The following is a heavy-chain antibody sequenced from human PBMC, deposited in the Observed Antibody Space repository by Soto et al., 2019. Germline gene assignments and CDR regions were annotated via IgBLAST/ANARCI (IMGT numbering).Heavy chain of an antibody. V-gene: IGHV3-23*01. Sequence: HPGGSLRLSCIASGFIFSNYAMTWVRQAPGRGLEWVSTISGSGNTTYYTDSVKGHFTISRDNSKTTLYLQMRGLRPEDTAVYFCARKSRDIDFWGQGTLVTVSS. D-gene: IGHD3-9*01. CDR3: ARKSRDIDF. CDR1: GFIFSNYA. CDR2: ISGSGNTT. J-gene: IGHJ4*02.